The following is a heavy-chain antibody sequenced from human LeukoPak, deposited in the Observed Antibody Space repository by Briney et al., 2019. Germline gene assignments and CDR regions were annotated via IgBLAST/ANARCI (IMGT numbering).Heavy chain of an antibody. D-gene: IGHD2-21*02. J-gene: IGHJ4*02. V-gene: IGHV3-23*01. Sequence: GGSLRLSCAASGFTFSSSGMSWVRQAPGMGLEWVSTISGSGGSTYYADSVKGRFTISRDNAKNSLYLQMNSLRAEDTAVYYCARGGTVTAFWGQGTLVTVSS. CDR2: ISGSGGST. CDR3: ARGGTVTAF. CDR1: GFTFSSSG.